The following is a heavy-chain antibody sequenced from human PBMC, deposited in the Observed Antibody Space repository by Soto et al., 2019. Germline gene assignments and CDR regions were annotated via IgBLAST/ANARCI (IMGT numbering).Heavy chain of an antibody. CDR3: AKVPYSASSGRTLDY. D-gene: IGHD3-22*01. Sequence: EVQLLESGGGLVQPGGSLRLSCAASGFTFSSYAMSWVRQAPGKGLEWVSAISGSGGSTYYADSVKGRFTISRDNSKNTLYLKMNSLRAEDTAVYYCAKVPYSASSGRTLDYWGQGTLVTVSS. J-gene: IGHJ4*02. CDR2: ISGSGGST. CDR1: GFTFSSYA. V-gene: IGHV3-23*01.